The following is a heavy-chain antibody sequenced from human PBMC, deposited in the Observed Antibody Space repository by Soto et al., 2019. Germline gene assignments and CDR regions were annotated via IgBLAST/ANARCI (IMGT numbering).Heavy chain of an antibody. V-gene: IGHV3-30-3*01. CDR2: ISYDGGNK. CDR1: GFTFSSYA. Sequence: QVQLVESGGGVVQPGRSLRLSCAASGFTFSSYAMHWVRQAPGKGLEWVAVISYDGGNKYYADSVKGRFTISRDNSKNTLYLQMNSLRAEDTAVYYCARAEYSSSSFPNYWGQGTLVTVSS. CDR3: ARAEYSSSSFPNY. D-gene: IGHD6-6*01. J-gene: IGHJ4*02.